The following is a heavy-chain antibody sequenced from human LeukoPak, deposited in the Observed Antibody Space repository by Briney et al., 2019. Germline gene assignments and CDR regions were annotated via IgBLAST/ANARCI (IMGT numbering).Heavy chain of an antibody. Sequence: PGGSLRLSCAASGFIFTGYFMSWVRQAPGKGLEWVASIKHDGSEKYYVDSVRGRFTISRDNTKNLLYLQMSSLRAEDTAVYYCATDRGWRTSGYYLYYIEYWGQGTLVTFSS. CDR1: GFIFTGYF. V-gene: IGHV3-7*01. CDR2: IKHDGSEK. CDR3: ATDRGWRTSGYYLYYIEY. D-gene: IGHD3-3*01. J-gene: IGHJ4*02.